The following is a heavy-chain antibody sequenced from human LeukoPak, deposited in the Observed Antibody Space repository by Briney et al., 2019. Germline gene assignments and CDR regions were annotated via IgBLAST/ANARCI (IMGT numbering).Heavy chain of an antibody. CDR1: GGSFSGYY. CDR2: INHSGST. D-gene: IGHD4-17*01. CDR3: ARITVTTTPDDY. V-gene: IGHV4-34*01. J-gene: IGHJ4*02. Sequence: PSETLSLTCVVYGGSFSGYYWSWLRPPPGKGLEWIGEINHSGSTNYNPSLKSRVTISVDTSKNQFSLKLSSVTAADTAVYYCARITVTTTPDDYWGQGTLVTVSS.